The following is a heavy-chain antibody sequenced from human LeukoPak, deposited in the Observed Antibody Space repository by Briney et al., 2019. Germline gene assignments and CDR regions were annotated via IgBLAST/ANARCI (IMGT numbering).Heavy chain of an antibody. D-gene: IGHD6-13*01. CDR3: ASDPGYSRNWYFDY. CDR2: IWYDGSNE. CDR1: GFTFSNYG. Sequence: PGGSLRLSCAASGFTFSNYGMHWVRQAPGKGLEWVALIWYDGSNEYYADSVKGRFTISRDNSKNTLYLQMNSLGAEDTAVYYCASDPGYSRNWYFDYWGQGTLVTDSS. J-gene: IGHJ4*02. V-gene: IGHV3-33*01.